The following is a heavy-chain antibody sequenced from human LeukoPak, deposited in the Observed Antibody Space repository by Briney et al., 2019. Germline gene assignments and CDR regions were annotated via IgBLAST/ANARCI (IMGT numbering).Heavy chain of an antibody. CDR3: ARGYN. CDR2: INKDGTER. J-gene: IGHJ4*02. V-gene: IGHV3-7*01. Sequence: PGGSLILSCAASGFTFGSYWMSWVRQAPGKGPEWVASINKDGTERYYMDSVKGRFTISRVNANNSLYLQMNSLRAEDTAMYYCARGYNWAQGTLVTVSS. D-gene: IGHD3-16*02. CDR1: GFTFGSYW.